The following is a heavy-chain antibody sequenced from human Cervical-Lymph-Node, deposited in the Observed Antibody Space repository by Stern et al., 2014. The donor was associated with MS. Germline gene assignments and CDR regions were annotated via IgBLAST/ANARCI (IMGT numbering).Heavy chain of an antibody. J-gene: IGHJ4*02. CDR2: IYPGDSDT. CDR1: GYSFTANW. Sequence: EVQLEESGAEVKKPGESLKISCKGSGYSFTANWVAWVRQMPGKGLEWMGIIYPGDSDTRYSPSFQGQVTISADKSISTAYLQWSSLKASDTAMYYCARDYGDYAFDYWGQGTLVTVSS. V-gene: IGHV5-51*01. CDR3: ARDYGDYAFDY. D-gene: IGHD4-17*01.